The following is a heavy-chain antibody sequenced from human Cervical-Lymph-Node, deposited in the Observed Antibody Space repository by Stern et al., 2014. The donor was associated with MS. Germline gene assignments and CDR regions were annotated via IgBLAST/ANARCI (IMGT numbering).Heavy chain of an antibody. Sequence: VQLVESGAEVKKPGSSVKVSCKASGGTFSSYAISWVRQAPGQGLEWMGGILPIFGTANYAQKFQGRVTITADESTSTAYMELSSLRSEDTAVYYCASSHYDSSGYYGYNDYWGQGTLVTVSS. J-gene: IGHJ4*02. D-gene: IGHD3-22*01. CDR3: ASSHYDSSGYYGYNDY. CDR1: GGTFSSYA. CDR2: ILPIFGTA. V-gene: IGHV1-69*01.